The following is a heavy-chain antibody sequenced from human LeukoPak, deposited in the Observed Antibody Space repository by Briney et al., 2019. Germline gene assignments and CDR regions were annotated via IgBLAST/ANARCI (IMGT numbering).Heavy chain of an antibody. V-gene: IGHV3-23*01. Sequence: PGGSLRLSCAASGFSFSAYPMGWVRQAPGKGLQWLSGISASGDVTFHADRVKGRFAISRDNSKNTLYLQMNSLRAEDTAVYYCAKGPAKYSSSDDYWGQGTLVTVSS. CDR3: AKGPAKYSSSDDY. CDR2: ISASGDVT. J-gene: IGHJ4*02. CDR1: GFSFSAYP. D-gene: IGHD6-6*01.